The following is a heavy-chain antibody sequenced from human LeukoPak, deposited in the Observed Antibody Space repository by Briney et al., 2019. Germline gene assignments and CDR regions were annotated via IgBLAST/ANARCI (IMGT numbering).Heavy chain of an antibody. CDR3: AKGKAGWASGYDHYYFDY. V-gene: IGHV6-1*01. CDR2: TYYRSKWYN. CDR1: GDSVSSNSAA. D-gene: IGHD5-12*01. J-gene: IGHJ4*02. Sequence: SQTLSLTCAISGDSVSSNSAAWNWIRQSPSRGLEWLGRTYYRSKWYNDYAVSVKSRITINPDTSKNQFSLQLNSVTPEDTAVYYCAKGKAGWASGYDHYYFDYWGQGTLVTVSS.